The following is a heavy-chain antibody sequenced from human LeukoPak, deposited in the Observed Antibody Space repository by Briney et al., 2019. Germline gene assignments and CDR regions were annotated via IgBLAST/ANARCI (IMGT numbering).Heavy chain of an antibody. V-gene: IGHV4-34*01. J-gene: IGHJ4*02. Sequence: PSETLSRTCAVYGGSFSGYYWSWIRQPPGKGLEWIGEINHSGSTNYNPSLKSRVTISVDTSKNQFSLKLSSVTAADTAVYYCARGFGARDYWGQGTLVTVSS. CDR2: INHSGST. CDR1: GGSFSGYY. CDR3: ARGFGARDY. D-gene: IGHD1-26*01.